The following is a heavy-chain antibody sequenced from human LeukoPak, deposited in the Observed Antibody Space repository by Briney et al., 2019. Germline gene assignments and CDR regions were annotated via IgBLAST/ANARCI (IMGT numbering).Heavy chain of an antibody. Sequence: PGGSLRLSCAASGFTFSSYWMSWVRQAPGKGLEWVANIKQDGSEKYYVDSVKGRFTISRDNAKNSLYLQMNSLRAEDTAVYYCAKGWARTGTEFDYWGQGTLVTVSS. CDR3: AKGWARTGTEFDY. CDR2: IKQDGSEK. J-gene: IGHJ4*02. D-gene: IGHD7-27*01. V-gene: IGHV3-7*01. CDR1: GFTFSSYW.